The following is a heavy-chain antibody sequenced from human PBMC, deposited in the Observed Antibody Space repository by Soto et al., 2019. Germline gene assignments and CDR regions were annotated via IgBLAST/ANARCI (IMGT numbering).Heavy chain of an antibody. V-gene: IGHV3-7*03. CDR2: INQDGSER. J-gene: IGHJ4*01. D-gene: IGHD4-17*01. CDR1: GLTFRNDW. CDR3: AVYGYGVSAAAY. Sequence: GGSLRLSCAVSGLTFRNDWLSWVRQAPGKGLEWVANINQDGSERYYVDSVRGRFTISRDNVENSLYLQLNSLRPEDTAVYYCAVYGYGVSAAAYWGQGTLVTVSS.